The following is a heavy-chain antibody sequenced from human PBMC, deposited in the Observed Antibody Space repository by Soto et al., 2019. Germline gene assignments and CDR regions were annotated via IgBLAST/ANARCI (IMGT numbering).Heavy chain of an antibody. V-gene: IGHV1-8*01. CDR1: GYTFTSYD. CDR2: MNPNSGNT. Sequence: ASVKVSGKASGYTFTSYDINWVRQATGQGLEWMGWMNPNSGNTGYAQEFQGRVTMTRNTSISTAYMELSSLRSEDTAVYYCARGSSSWPYYYYGMDVWGQGTTVTVSS. CDR3: ARGSSSWPYYYYGMDV. J-gene: IGHJ6*02. D-gene: IGHD6-13*01.